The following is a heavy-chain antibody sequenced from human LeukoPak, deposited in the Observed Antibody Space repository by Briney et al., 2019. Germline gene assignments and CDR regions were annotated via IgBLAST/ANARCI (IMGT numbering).Heavy chain of an antibody. CDR3: ASWHEMATIWATFDY. Sequence: PSETLSLTCTVSGGSISSGSYYWGWIRQPPGKGLEWIGYIYYSGSTNYNPSLKSRVTISVDTSKNQFSLKLSSVTAADTAVYYCASWHEMATIWATFDYWGQGTLVTVSS. CDR1: GGSISSGSYY. CDR2: IYYSGST. D-gene: IGHD5-24*01. V-gene: IGHV4-61*05. J-gene: IGHJ4*02.